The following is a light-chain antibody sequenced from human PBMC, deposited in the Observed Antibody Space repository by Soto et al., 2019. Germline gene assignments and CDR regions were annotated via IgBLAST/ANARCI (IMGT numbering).Light chain of an antibody. CDR1: SGHSSYI. J-gene: IGLJ3*02. CDR3: ETWDSNTHV. V-gene: IGLV4-60*02. CDR2: LEGSGSY. Sequence: QPVLTQSSSASASLGSSVKLNCTLSSGHSSYIIAWHQQQPGKAPRYLMKLEGSGSYNKGSGVPDRFSGSSSGADRYLTISTLQFEDEADYYCETWDSNTHVFGGGTKLTVL.